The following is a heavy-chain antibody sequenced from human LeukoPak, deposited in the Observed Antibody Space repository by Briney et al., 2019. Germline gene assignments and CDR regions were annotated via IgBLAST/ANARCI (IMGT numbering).Heavy chain of an antibody. J-gene: IGHJ4*02. CDR1: GFSFSSHW. V-gene: IGHV3-7*01. Sequence: GGSLRLSCAASGFSFSSHWMSWVRQTPEKGLEWVANIKEDGSEKYYVDSVKGRFTISRDNAKNSLYLQMNSLTAEDTAVYYCARDPSDSWNDNDYWGQGTLVTVSS. CDR3: ARDPSDSWNDNDY. CDR2: IKEDGSEK. D-gene: IGHD1-20*01.